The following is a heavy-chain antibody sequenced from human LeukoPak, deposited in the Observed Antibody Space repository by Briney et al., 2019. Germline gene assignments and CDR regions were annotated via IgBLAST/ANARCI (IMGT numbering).Heavy chain of an antibody. CDR1: GVSFSSYG. CDR2: ISYDGGNR. Sequence: PGGSLRLSCAASGVSFSSYGMHGVRQAPGEGPEWVAVISYDGGNRYYADSVKGRFTISRDNSNITLYLQMNSLRAEDTAVYYCAKDRSYEHSYYYYGMDVWGQGATVNVSS. CDR3: AKDRSYEHSYYYYGMDV. J-gene: IGHJ6*02. V-gene: IGHV3-30*18. D-gene: IGHD3-16*01.